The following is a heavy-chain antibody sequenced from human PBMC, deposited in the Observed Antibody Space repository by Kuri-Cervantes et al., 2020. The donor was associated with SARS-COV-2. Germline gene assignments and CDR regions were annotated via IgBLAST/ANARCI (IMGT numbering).Heavy chain of an antibody. J-gene: IGHJ4*02. V-gene: IGHV4-59*01. Sequence: SETLSLTCTVSGGSISSYYWSWIRQPPGKGLEWIGYIYYSGSTNYNPSLKSRVTISVDTSKNQFSLKLSSVNAAETAVYYCARGAVVRGPKYYFDYWGQGTLVTVSS. CDR2: IYYSGST. CDR3: ARGAVVRGPKYYFDY. CDR1: GGSISSYY. D-gene: IGHD3-10*01.